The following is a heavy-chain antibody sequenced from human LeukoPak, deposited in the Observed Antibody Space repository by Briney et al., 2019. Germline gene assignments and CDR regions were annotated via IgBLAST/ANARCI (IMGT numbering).Heavy chain of an antibody. V-gene: IGHV3-66*01. Sequence: GGSLRLSCAVSGFTVTNDYMNWVRQAPGKGLEWVSIIYSGGSTYYADSVKGRFTVSRDSSNNTLFLQMSNLRADDSGLYYCATDVRSSPLGFWGHGTLVTVSS. CDR2: IYSGGST. CDR3: ATDVRSSPLGF. D-gene: IGHD6-13*01. CDR1: GFTVTNDY. J-gene: IGHJ4*01.